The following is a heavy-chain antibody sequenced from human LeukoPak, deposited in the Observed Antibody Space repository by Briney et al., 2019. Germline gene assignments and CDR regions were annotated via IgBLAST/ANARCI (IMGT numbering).Heavy chain of an antibody. J-gene: IGHJ4*02. Sequence: PSETLSLTCTVSGGSISSSTYYWGWIRQPPGKGLEWIGSIYYSGTTYYNPSLKSQVTISVDTSKNQFSLKLGSLTAADTAVYYCARRATVTKAFDYWGQGTLVTVSS. CDR1: GGSISSSTYY. D-gene: IGHD4-17*01. CDR2: IYYSGTT. CDR3: ARRATVTKAFDY. V-gene: IGHV4-39*01.